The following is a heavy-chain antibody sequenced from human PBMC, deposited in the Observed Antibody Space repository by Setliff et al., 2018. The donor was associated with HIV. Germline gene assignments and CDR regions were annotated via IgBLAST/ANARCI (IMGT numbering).Heavy chain of an antibody. CDR2: ISSSSSYI. CDR3: ARGATDRYCSNGVCLNLDC. J-gene: IGHJ4*02. V-gene: IGHV3-21*01. CDR1: GVTFSSYS. Sequence: PGGSLRLSCAASGVTFSSYSMNWVRQAPGKGLEWVSSISSSSSYINYADSVKGRFTISRDNPKNSLYLQMNSLRAEDTAVYYCARGATDRYCSNGVCLNLDCWGQGALVTVSS. D-gene: IGHD2-8*01.